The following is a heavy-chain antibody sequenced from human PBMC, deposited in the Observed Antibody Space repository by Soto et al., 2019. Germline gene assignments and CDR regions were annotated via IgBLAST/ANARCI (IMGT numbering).Heavy chain of an antibody. D-gene: IGHD1-7*01. CDR3: ATLYNWKYGWED. CDR1: GFTVSSNY. Sequence: EVQLVETGGGLIQPGGSLRLSCAASGFTVSSNYMSWVRQAPGKGLEWVSVISSGGSTYYEDSVKSRFTISRDHSKHTLYLQMNSLRAEDTAVYYCATLYNWKYGWEDWGQGTLVTVSS. V-gene: IGHV3-53*02. CDR2: ISSGGST. J-gene: IGHJ4*02.